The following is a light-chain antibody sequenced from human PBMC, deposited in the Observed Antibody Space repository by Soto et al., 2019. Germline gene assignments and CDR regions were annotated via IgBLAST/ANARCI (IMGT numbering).Light chain of an antibody. CDR2: SAS. V-gene: IGKV1-6*01. CDR3: LQDFNYPWM. CDR1: QGIKTD. J-gene: IGKJ1*01. Sequence: AIQMTQSPSSLSASVGDRVTITCRASQGIKTDLGWYQQKPGKAPKLLIYSASSLRSGVPSRFTGTASGTDFTLTISSLQPEDFATYYCLQDFNYPWMFGQGTKVEVK.